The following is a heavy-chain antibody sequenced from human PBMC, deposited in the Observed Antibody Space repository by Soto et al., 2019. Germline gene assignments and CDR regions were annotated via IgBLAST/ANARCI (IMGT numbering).Heavy chain of an antibody. CDR3: ARHRGYCSSTSCSYWYFDL. V-gene: IGHV4-59*08. J-gene: IGHJ2*01. D-gene: IGHD2-2*01. Sequence: QVQLQESGPGLVKPSETLSLTCTISGGSISSYYWSWIRQPPGKGLEWLGYIYYSGSTNYNPSLKSRVTISVDTSKNQFSLKLSSVTAADTAVYYCARHRGYCSSTSCSYWYFDLWGRGTLVTVSS. CDR2: IYYSGST. CDR1: GGSISSYY.